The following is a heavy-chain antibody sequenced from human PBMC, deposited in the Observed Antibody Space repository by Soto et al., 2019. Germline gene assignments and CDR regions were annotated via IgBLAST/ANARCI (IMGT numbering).Heavy chain of an antibody. CDR3: PDEGASGY. D-gene: IGHD3-10*01. Sequence: QVQLVESGGGVVQPGRSLRLSCAVSGFTVSTYGMHWVRQAPGKGLEWVAVISRDGGTKYYADSVKGRFTISRDNSWNQLFLEMNNLRGDDMAVYYCPDEGASGYWGQGGLVTVSS. CDR2: ISRDGGTK. V-gene: IGHV3-30*03. J-gene: IGHJ4*02. CDR1: GFTVSTYG.